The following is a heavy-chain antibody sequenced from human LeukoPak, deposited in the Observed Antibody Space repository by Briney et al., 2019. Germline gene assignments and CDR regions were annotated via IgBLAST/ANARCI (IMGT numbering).Heavy chain of an antibody. D-gene: IGHD3-22*01. CDR2: IYTSGST. CDR1: GNSISSGDYY. J-gene: IGHJ6*03. CDR3: ARGRPYSGYYSGYYYYYYMDV. V-gene: IGHV4-61*02. Sequence: PSQTLSLTCTVSGNSISSGDYYWSWIRQPAGKGLEWIGRIYTSGSTNYNPSLKSRVTISVDTSKNQFSLKLSSVTAADTAVYYCARGRPYSGYYSGYYYYYYMDVWGKGTTVTVSS.